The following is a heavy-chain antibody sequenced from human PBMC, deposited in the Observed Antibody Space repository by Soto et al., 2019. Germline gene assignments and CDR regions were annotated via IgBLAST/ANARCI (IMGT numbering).Heavy chain of an antibody. CDR3: ARSDTQPGFFDY. CDR1: GYTFTSYG. Sequence: ASVKVSCKASGYTFTSYGISCVRQAPLQGLEWMGWISAYNGNTNYAQKLQGRVTMTTDTSTSTAYMELRSLRSDDTAVYYCARSDTQPGFFDYWCQGTLVTVSS. J-gene: IGHJ4*02. CDR2: ISAYNGNT. V-gene: IGHV1-18*01.